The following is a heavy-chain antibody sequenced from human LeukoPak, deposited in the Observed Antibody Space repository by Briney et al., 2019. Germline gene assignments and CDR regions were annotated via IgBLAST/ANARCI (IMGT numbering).Heavy chain of an antibody. CDR3: VIERAGAFEK. CDR1: GFTVTNAW. D-gene: IGHD6-19*01. J-gene: IGHJ4*02. CDR2: LKSTTDGGTT. Sequence: GGSLRLSCAASGFTVTNAWMNWVRQVPGKGLEWVALLKSTTDGGTTDYGAPVKGRFIISRDASENTLYLHMNTLRTEDTAMYYCVIERAGAFEKWGQGTLVTVSS. V-gene: IGHV3-15*01.